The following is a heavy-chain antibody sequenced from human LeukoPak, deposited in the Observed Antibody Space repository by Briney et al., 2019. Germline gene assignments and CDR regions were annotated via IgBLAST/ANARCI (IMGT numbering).Heavy chain of an antibody. CDR2: ISGIVGST. J-gene: IGHJ4*02. CDR1: GFTFTTYG. Sequence: PAGSMRPSSAVAGFTFTTYGMRWVRQAAGEWLGWVSAISGIVGSTYYADSVKGGFPISRDNSKNTLYLQMNSVRAEDTAVYYCAKPISAAGVYYFDYWGEGTLVTVSS. V-gene: IGHV3-23*01. CDR3: AKPISAAGVYYFDY. D-gene: IGHD1-26*01.